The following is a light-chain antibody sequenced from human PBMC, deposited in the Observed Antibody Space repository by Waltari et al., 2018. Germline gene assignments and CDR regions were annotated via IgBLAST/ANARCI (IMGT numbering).Light chain of an antibody. CDR2: DVT. CDR3: ASYTSTRTVI. V-gene: IGLV2-14*01. J-gene: IGLJ2*01. Sequence: QSALTQPASVSGSPGQSITISCSGTSSDVGGYIYVSWYQQLPGNAPKLMIYDVTRWPSGVSNRFSGSKSGNTASLTIFGLQAEDEADYYCASYTSTRTVIFGGGTRVTVL. CDR1: SSDVGGYIY.